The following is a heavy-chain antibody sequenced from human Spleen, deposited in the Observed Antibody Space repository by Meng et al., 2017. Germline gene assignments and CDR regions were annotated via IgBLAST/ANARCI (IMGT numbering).Heavy chain of an antibody. D-gene: IGHD1-26*01. CDR3: ASYSGSYYGFLDY. Sequence: GGSLRLSCAASGFKISDYYMSWIRQAPGKGLEWVSYIGSTGYTIYYADSVKGRFTISRDNAKNSLYMQMNSLRAEDTAVYYCASYSGSYYGFLDYWGQGALVTVSS. CDR2: IGSTGYTI. V-gene: IGHV3-11*04. CDR1: GFKISDYY. J-gene: IGHJ4*02.